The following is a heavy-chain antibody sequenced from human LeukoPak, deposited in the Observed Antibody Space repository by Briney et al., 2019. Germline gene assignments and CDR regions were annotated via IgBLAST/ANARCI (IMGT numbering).Heavy chain of an antibody. CDR3: ATAPILRGEGGEHYKYGMDV. CDR1: VGSISSGNW. V-gene: IGHV4-4*02. J-gene: IGHJ6*02. D-gene: IGHD2-2*02. Sequence: KPSETLSLTCAVSVGSISSGNWWSWVGQSPGKGLEWIGEIYHNGTPNYSPSLKSRVTISADTFKNHFSLKPTSVTAADTAVYYCATAPILRGEGGEHYKYGMDVWGQGTTVIVSS. CDR2: IYHNGTP.